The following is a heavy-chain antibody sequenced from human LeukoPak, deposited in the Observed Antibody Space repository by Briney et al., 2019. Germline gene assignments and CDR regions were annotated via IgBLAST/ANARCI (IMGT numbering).Heavy chain of an antibody. CDR3: ARQYCSSTNCPFDY. Sequence: SETLSLTCAVSGYSISSGYYWGWIRQPPGKGLEWIGIIYLTGSTSYNPSLKSRVTISVDTSKNQFSLKLSSVTAADTAMYYCARQYCSSTNCPFDYWGQGTLVTVSS. CDR1: GYSISSGYY. CDR2: IYLTGST. D-gene: IGHD2-2*01. J-gene: IGHJ4*02. V-gene: IGHV4-38-2*01.